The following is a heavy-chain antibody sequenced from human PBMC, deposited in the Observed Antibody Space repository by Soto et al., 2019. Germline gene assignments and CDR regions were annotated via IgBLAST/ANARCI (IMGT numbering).Heavy chain of an antibody. V-gene: IGHV1-69*08. D-gene: IGHD2-2*01. CDR2: IIPMLGIT. CDR1: GDTFTSHT. J-gene: IGHJ6*03. Sequence: HVQLVQSGAEMKKPGSSVKVSCQASGDTFTSHTITWVRQAPGQGLEWVGRIIPMLGITDYAQRLQGRVTITADKSTSIAYMELRNLRSEDTALYYCARDQYCSTSTCFGYMHVRGGGTTVIVSS. CDR3: ARDQYCSTSTCFGYMHV.